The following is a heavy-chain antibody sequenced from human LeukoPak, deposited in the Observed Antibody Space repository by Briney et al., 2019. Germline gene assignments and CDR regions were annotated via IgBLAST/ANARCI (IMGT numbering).Heavy chain of an antibody. V-gene: IGHV4-4*02. J-gene: IGHJ4*02. CDR2: VYHSGST. D-gene: IGHD3-3*01. CDR3: ARGSFWSGYYIDY. CDR1: GGSISSSNW. Sequence: PSGTLSLTCAISGGSISSSNWWIWVRQPPGKGLEWIGEVYHSGSTNYNPSLKSRVTISVDTSKNQFSPKLSSATAADTAVYYCARGSFWSGYYIDYWGQGTLVTVSS.